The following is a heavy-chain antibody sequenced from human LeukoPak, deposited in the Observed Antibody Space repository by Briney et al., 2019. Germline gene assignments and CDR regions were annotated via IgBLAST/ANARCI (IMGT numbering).Heavy chain of an antibody. CDR1: GGSFSGYY. CDR3: ARGRRVRGYCSGGSCYPKSSYGMDV. D-gene: IGHD2-15*01. V-gene: IGHV4-34*01. J-gene: IGHJ6*02. Sequence: SETLSLTCAVYGGSFSGYYWSWIRQPPGKGLEWIGEINHSGSTNYNPSLKRRVTISVDTSKTQFSLKLSSVTAADTAVYYCARGRRVRGYCSGGSCYPKSSYGMDVWGQGTTVTVSS. CDR2: INHSGST.